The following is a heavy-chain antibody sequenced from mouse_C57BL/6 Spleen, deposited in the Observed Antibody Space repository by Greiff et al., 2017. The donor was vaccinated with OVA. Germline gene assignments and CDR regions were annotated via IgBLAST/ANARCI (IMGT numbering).Heavy chain of an antibody. CDR1: GYTFTSYW. CDR3: TRSFYGNYGGYAMDY. CDR2: IYPGNSDT. Sequence: EVQLQQSGTVLARPGASVKMSCKTSGYTFTSYWMHWVKQRPGQGLEWIGAIYPGNSDTSYNQKFKGKAKLTAVTSASTAYMELSSLTNEDSAVYYCTRSFYGNYGGYAMDYWGQGTSVTVSS. J-gene: IGHJ4*01. V-gene: IGHV1-5*01. D-gene: IGHD2-1*01.